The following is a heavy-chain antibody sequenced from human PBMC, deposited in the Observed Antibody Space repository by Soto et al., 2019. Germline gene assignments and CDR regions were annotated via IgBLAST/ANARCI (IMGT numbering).Heavy chain of an antibody. CDR2: IYRTGST. D-gene: IGHD3-3*01. CDR3: ARQIGDDPFDI. V-gene: IGHV4-4*09. J-gene: IGHJ3*02. CDR1: GGSITTYY. Sequence: SETLSLTCTVSGGSITTYYWNWIRQSPGKGLEWIGYIYRTGSTHYNPSLNSRAAISLGTSRNQFSLQLKSVTAADTAVYFCARQIGDDPFDIWGQGTMVTFS.